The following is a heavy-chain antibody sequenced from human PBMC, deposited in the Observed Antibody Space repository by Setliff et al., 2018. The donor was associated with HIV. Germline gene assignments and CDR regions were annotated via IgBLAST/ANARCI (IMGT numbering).Heavy chain of an antibody. CDR3: ARLGIGRYCNISSCYLNQ. CDR2: ISAGGGGT. Sequence: GGSLRLSCAVSGFTFSGYGMSWVRQASGKGLEWVSGISAGGGGTNYADSVKGRFTISRDNSKNTLYLQMNSLRAEDTAVYYCARLGIGRYCNISSCYLNQWGQGTPVTSPQ. CDR1: GFTFSGYG. D-gene: IGHD6-19*01. J-gene: IGHJ4*02. V-gene: IGHV3-23*01.